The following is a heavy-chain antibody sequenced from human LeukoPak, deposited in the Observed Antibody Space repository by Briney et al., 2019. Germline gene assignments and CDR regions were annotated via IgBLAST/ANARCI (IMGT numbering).Heavy chain of an antibody. Sequence: QPGGSLRLSCVASGLPIADFAMHWVRPAPGKGLEWVSLISGDGVSTFYADSVKGRFSISRDNSKNSLSLEMNSLRTEDTAMYYCARESGKFDYWGQGTLVAVSS. J-gene: IGHJ4*02. CDR1: GLPIADFA. CDR3: ARESGKFDY. CDR2: ISGDGVST. V-gene: IGHV3-43*02.